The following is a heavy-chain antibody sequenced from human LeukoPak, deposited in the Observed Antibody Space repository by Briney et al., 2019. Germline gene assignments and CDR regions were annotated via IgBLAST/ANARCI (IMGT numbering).Heavy chain of an antibody. CDR1: GGSISRYY. CDR3: ATMAAAGTVDY. V-gene: IGHV4-59*01. CDR2: IYYSGST. D-gene: IGHD6-13*01. J-gene: IGHJ4*02. Sequence: SETLSLTCTVSGGSISRYYWSWIRQPPGKGLEWIGYIYYSGSTNYNPSLKSRVSISVDTSKNQFSLKLSSVTAADTAVYYCATMAAAGTVDYWGQGTLVTVSS.